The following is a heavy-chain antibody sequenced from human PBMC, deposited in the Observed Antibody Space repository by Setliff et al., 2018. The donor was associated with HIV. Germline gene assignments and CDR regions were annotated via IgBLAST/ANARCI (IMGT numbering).Heavy chain of an antibody. CDR3: VTGRDAYKTGY. J-gene: IGHJ4*02. CDR2: IYTSGNT. CDR1: GGFIGTYY. V-gene: IGHV4-4*08. D-gene: IGHD2-15*01. Sequence: SETLSLTCTVSGGFIGTYYWSWIRQAPGKGLEWIGYIYTSGNTKYNPSLQSRVTMSIDMSNNHFSLTLTSVTAADTAVYYCVTGRDAYKTGYWGQGILVTVSS.